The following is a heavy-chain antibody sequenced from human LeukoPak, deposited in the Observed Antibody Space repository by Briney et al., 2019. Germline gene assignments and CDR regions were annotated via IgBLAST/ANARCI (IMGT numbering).Heavy chain of an antibody. J-gene: IGHJ2*01. V-gene: IGHV4-31*03. CDR3: ARDRFYDSRGYIYWFFDL. Sequence: SETLSLTCTVSGGSFSSVGSYWSWIRQLPGKGLEWIGYFYYSGNVYYNPSLKGRVTISGDTSKNQFSLKLTSVTAADTAVYYCARDRFYDSRGYIYWFFDLWGRGTLVTVSS. CDR2: FYYSGNV. D-gene: IGHD3-22*01. CDR1: GGSFSSVGSY.